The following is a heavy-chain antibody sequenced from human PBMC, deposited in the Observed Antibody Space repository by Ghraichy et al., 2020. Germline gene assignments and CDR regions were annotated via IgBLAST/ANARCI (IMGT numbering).Heavy chain of an antibody. CDR1: GYNFINNE. CDR2: ISAYNGNT. Sequence: ASVKVFCKASGYNFINNEINWVRQAPGQGLEWMGRISAYNGNTKYAQRFQGRVTMTTDTSTSTAYMELRSLRSDDTAVYYCAREGTTGGWFDPWGQGTLVTVSS. V-gene: IGHV1-18*01. D-gene: IGHD4-17*01. CDR3: AREGTTGGWFDP. J-gene: IGHJ5*02.